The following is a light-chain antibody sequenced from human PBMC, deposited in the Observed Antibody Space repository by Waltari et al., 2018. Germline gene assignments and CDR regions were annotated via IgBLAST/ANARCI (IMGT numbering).Light chain of an antibody. CDR2: GAS. CDR1: HPVTNNY. V-gene: IGKV3-20*01. Sequence: DIVLPPSPGTASLYPGERATPSYRASHPVTNNYLAWYQKKPGLPPRLLMYGASTRASGIPDRFSGSGSGTDFTLTISRLEPEDFAVYYCQLYGSSPTFGQGTRLEIK. J-gene: IGKJ5*01. CDR3: QLYGSSPT.